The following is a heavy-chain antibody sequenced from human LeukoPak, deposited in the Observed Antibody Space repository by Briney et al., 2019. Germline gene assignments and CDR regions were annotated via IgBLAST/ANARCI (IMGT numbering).Heavy chain of an antibody. Sequence: GGSLRLSCAASRSTFTNAWMTWVCQALGKGLEWVGRIKSKTDGGTTDYAAPVKGRFTISRDDSKNTLYLQMNSLKTEDTAVYYCTTAIPMIVVVHDYWGQGTLVTVSS. CDR1: RSTFTNAW. D-gene: IGHD3-22*01. CDR2: IKSKTDGGTT. J-gene: IGHJ4*02. V-gene: IGHV3-15*01. CDR3: TTAIPMIVVVHDY.